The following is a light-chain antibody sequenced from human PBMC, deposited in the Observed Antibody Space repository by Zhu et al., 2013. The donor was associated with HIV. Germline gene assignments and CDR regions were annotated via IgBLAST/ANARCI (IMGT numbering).Light chain of an antibody. CDR3: GTWDSSLSAV. CDR2: DNN. CDR1: SSNIENNY. Sequence: QSVLTQPPSVSAAPGQKVTISCSGSSSNIENNYVCWYQHLPGTAPKFLIYDNNKRFSGIPDRFSGSKSGTSATLGITGLQSGDEGDYYCGTWDSSLSAVFGGGTKLTVL. J-gene: IGLJ3*02. V-gene: IGLV1-51*01.